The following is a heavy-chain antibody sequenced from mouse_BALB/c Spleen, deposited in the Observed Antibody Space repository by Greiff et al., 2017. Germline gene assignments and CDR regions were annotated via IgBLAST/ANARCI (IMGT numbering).Heavy chain of an antibody. CDR2: ILPGSGST. D-gene: IGHD1-2*01. J-gene: IGHJ2*01. CDR3: ASLLRLSYYFDY. V-gene: IGHV1-9*01. CDR1: GYTFSSYW. Sequence: VKLMESGAELMKPGASVKISCKATGYTFSSYWIEWVKQRPGHGLEWIGEILPGSGSTNYNEKFKGKATFTADTSSNTAYMQLSSLTSEDSAVYYCASLLRLSYYFDYWGQGTTLTVSS.